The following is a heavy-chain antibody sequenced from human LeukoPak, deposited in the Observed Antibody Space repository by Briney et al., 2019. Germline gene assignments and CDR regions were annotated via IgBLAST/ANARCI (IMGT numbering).Heavy chain of an antibody. CDR1: GFTFSSYE. CDR3: YVSGWTEDIDN. Sequence: GGSLRLSCAASGFTFSSYEMHWVRQAPGKGLEWVSGISGSGGATYYADSVKGRFTISRDNSKNTLYLQMSSLRGEDTAVYYCYVSGWTEDIDNWGQGPLVTVSS. D-gene: IGHD6-19*01. J-gene: IGHJ4*02. V-gene: IGHV3-23*01. CDR2: ISGSGGAT.